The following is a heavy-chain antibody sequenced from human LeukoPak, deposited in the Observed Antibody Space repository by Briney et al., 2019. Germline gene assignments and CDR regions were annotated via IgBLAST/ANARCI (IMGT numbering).Heavy chain of an antibody. V-gene: IGHV4-34*01. CDR3: ARAYSGSYRTEN. Sequence: PSETLSLTCAVYGGSFSGYYWSWIRQPPGRGLEWIGEINHSGSTNYNPSLKSRVTISVDTSKNQFSLKLSSVTAADTAVYYCARAYSGSYRTENWGQGTLVTVSS. CDR1: GGSFSGYY. CDR2: INHSGST. D-gene: IGHD1-26*01. J-gene: IGHJ4*02.